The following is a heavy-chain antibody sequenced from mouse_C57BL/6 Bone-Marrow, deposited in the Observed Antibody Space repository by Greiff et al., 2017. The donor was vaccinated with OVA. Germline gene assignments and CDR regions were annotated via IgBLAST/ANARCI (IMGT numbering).Heavy chain of an antibody. V-gene: IGHV1-18*01. Sequence: VEPGASVTIPCKASGYTFTDYNIDWVKQSHGQSLEWIGDINPNNGGTIYNQKFKGKATLTVDKSSSTAYMELRRLTSEDTAVYYCARSGKDYFDYWGQGNTHTVST. CDR3: ARSGKDYFDY. CDR1: GYTFTDYN. CDR2: INPNNGGT. J-gene: IGHJ2*01.